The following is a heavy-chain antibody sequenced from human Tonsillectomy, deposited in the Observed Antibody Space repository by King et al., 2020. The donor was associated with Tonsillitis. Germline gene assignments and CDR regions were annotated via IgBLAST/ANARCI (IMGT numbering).Heavy chain of an antibody. CDR2: ISSSGSTI. V-gene: IGHV3-48*03. CDR3: ARFGVDTAMAYDY. J-gene: IGHJ4*02. D-gene: IGHD5-18*01. Sequence: VQLVESGGGLVQPGGSLRLSCAASGFTFSSYEMNWVRQAPGKGLEWVSYISSSGSTIYYADSVKGRFTISRDNAKNSLYLQMNSLRAEDTAVYYCARFGVDTAMAYDYWGQGTLVTVSS. CDR1: GFTFSSYE.